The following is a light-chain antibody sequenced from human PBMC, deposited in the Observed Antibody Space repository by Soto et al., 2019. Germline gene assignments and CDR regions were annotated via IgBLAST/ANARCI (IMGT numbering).Light chain of an antibody. J-gene: IGKJ1*01. CDR1: QSISIW. V-gene: IGKV1-5*03. CDR3: QQYSTYTPRT. Sequence: DIQMTQSPSTLSASVGDRVTITCRASQSISIWLTWYQQKPGKAPKILIYKASSLESGVPSRFSGSGSGTEFTLTISSLQPDDFATYYCQQYSTYTPRTFVQGTKVEIK. CDR2: KAS.